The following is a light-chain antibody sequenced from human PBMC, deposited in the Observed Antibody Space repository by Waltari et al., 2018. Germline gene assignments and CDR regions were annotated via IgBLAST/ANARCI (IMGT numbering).Light chain of an antibody. CDR1: NIGTYS. V-gene: IGLV3-21*04. CDR3: HVWHPHVDPGV. Sequence: SYVVTQPPSVSVAPGETATITCGGDNIGTYSVHWYQQKAGQAPVLVIFYDRDRPSGIPVRYPGSNSGNAATLTISRVEAGDEARYSCHVWHPHVDPGVFGTGTEVTVL. CDR2: YDR. J-gene: IGLJ1*01.